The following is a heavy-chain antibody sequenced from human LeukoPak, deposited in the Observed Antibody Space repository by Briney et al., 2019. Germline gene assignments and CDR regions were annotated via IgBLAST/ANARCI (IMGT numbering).Heavy chain of an antibody. Sequence: GRSLRLSCAASGFTFSNAWMSWVRQAPGKGLEWISSISTSSSSIYYADSVKGRFTISRDNAKNSLYLQMNSLRAEDTALYYCARYGEELWFGELLLHYWGQGTLVTVSS. CDR2: ISTSSSSI. J-gene: IGHJ4*02. D-gene: IGHD3-10*01. CDR1: GFTFSNAW. V-gene: IGHV3-21*04. CDR3: ARYGEELWFGELLLHY.